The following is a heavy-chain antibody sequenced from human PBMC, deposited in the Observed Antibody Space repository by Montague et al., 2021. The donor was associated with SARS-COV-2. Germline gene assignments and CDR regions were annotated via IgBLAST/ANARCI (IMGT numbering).Heavy chain of an antibody. CDR1: GGSFSGYY. J-gene: IGHJ4*02. Sequence: SETLSLICAVYGGSFSGYYWTWIRQSPGKGLEWIAEINHSGTTNYNFNPSLRSRATISVDTSKSQFSLKLSSVTAADTGVYYCARWDPQTLTLIGLRGKSASDYWGQGTLVTVSS. V-gene: IGHV4-34*01. CDR2: INHSGTT. CDR3: ARWDPQTLTLIGLRGKSASDY. D-gene: IGHD4-23*01.